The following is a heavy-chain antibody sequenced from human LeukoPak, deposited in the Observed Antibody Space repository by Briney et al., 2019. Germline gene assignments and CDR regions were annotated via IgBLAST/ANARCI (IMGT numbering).Heavy chain of an antibody. V-gene: IGHV3-7*01. CDR3: ARDRETYNDY. Sequence: GGSLRLSCAASGFTFSSYWMTWVRQAPGKGLEWVANIKRDGSEKYYVDSVKGRFTISRDNAKNSLYLQMHSLRVEDTAVYFCARDRETYNDYWGQGTLVTVSS. J-gene: IGHJ4*02. CDR1: GFTFSSYW. CDR2: IKRDGSEK. D-gene: IGHD1-1*01.